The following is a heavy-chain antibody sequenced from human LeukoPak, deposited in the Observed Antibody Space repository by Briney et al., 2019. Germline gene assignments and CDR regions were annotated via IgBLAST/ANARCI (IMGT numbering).Heavy chain of an antibody. CDR3: ARRFRYSSGWGAFDI. J-gene: IGHJ3*02. CDR1: GNTFTSYY. Sequence: ASVKVSCKASGNTFTSYYIHWVRQAPGQGLEWMGIINPSSGSTNYAQKFQGRVTMTRDTSISTAYMELSRLRSDDTAVYYCARRFRYSSGWGAFDIWGQGTMVTVSS. CDR2: INPSSGST. D-gene: IGHD6-19*01. V-gene: IGHV1-46*01.